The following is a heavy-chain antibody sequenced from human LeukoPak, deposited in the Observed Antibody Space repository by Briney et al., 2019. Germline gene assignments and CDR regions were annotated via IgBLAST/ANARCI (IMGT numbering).Heavy chain of an antibody. V-gene: IGHV3-48*03. J-gene: IGHJ4*02. CDR2: ISSSGSTI. D-gene: IGHD5-12*01. CDR1: GFTFSSYE. Sequence: GGSLRLSCAASGFTFSSYEMNWVRQAPGKGLEWVSYISSSGSTIYYADSVKGRFTISRDNAKNSLYLQINSLRAEDTAVYYCARVGLDRRGYSGYEAFDYWGQGTLVTVSS. CDR3: ARVGLDRRGYSGYEAFDY.